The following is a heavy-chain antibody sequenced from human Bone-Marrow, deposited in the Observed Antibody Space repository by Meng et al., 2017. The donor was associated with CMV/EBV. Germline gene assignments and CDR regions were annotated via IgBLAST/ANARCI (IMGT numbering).Heavy chain of an antibody. CDR1: GDSVSSNSAA. V-gene: IGHV6-1*01. CDR3: ARYEYDSSANDAFDI. D-gene: IGHD3-22*01. J-gene: IGHJ3*02. CDR2: TYYRSKWYN. Sequence: LRLSCAISGDSVSSNSAAWNWIRQSPSRGLEWLGRTYYRSKWYNDYAVSVKSRITINPDTSKNQFSLQLNSVTPEDTAVYYCARYEYDSSANDAFDIWGQGTMVTVSS.